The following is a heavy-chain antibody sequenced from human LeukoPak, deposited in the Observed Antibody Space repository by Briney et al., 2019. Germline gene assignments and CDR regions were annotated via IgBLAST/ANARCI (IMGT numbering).Heavy chain of an antibody. J-gene: IGHJ4*02. CDR3: ARVSTYSSGWSGIDY. D-gene: IGHD6-19*01. CDR1: GGSISSHY. CDR2: IYYSGST. Sequence: SETLSLTCTVSGGSISSHYWSWIRQPPGKGRERIGYIYYSGSTNSNPSLKSRVTISVDTSKNQFSLNLSSVTAADTAVYYCARVSTYSSGWSGIDYWGQGPLVTVPS. V-gene: IGHV4-59*08.